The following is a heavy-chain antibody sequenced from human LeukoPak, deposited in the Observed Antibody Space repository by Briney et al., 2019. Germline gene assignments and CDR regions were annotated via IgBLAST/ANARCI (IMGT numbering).Heavy chain of an antibody. CDR3: AKAPGIRGGATFYFDY. Sequence: GGSLRLSCAASGFTFSSYAMSWVRQAPGKGLEWFSAISGSGGSTYYADSVKGRFTISRDNSKNTLYLQMNSLRAEDTAVYYCAKAPGIRGGATFYFDYWGQGTLVTVSS. CDR1: GFTFSSYA. CDR2: ISGSGGST. V-gene: IGHV3-23*01. J-gene: IGHJ4*02. D-gene: IGHD1-26*01.